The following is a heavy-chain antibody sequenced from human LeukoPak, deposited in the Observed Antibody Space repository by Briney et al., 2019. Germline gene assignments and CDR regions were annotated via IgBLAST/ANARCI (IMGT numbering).Heavy chain of an antibody. D-gene: IGHD3-10*01. CDR2: IYSGDST. J-gene: IGHJ4*02. V-gene: IGHV3-66*01. CDR3: ARDRGGLGLGY. Sequence: GGSLRLSCAASGFTVSSNYMSWVRQAPGKGLEWVSVIYSGDSTYYADSVKGRFTISRDSSKDTLYLQMNSLRAEDTAVYYCARDRGGLGLGYWGQGTLGAVSS. CDR1: GFTVSSNY.